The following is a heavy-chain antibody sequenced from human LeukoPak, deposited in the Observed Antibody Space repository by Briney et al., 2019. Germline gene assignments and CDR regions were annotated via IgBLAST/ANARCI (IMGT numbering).Heavy chain of an antibody. CDR2: IYPGDSDT. V-gene: IGHV5-51*01. J-gene: IGHJ4*02. D-gene: IGHD3-3*01. CDR3: ARVRMGRFLEWLLFDY. CDR1: GYSFTSNW. Sequence: ESLKISCKGSGYSFTSNWIGWVRHMPGKGLEWMGIIYPGDSDTRYSPSFQGQVTISADKSISTAYLQWSSLKASDTAMYYCARVRMGRFLEWLLFDYWGQGTLVTVSS.